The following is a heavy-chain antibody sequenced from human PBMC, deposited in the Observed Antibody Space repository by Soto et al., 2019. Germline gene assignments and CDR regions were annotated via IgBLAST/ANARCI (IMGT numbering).Heavy chain of an antibody. CDR2: SYSGGST. Sequence: PGGSLRLSCAASGFTVSSNYMSWVRQAPGKGLEWVSVSYSGGSTYYADSVKGRFTISRDNSMNTLYLQMNTLRAEDTAIYYCAKVSSSWYAGFFDLWGQGTLVTVSS. V-gene: IGHV3-66*01. CDR3: AKVSSSWYAGFFDL. J-gene: IGHJ4*02. CDR1: GFTVSSNY. D-gene: IGHD6-13*01.